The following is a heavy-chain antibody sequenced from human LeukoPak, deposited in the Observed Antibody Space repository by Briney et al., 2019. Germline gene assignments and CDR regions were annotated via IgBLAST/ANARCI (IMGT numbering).Heavy chain of an antibody. V-gene: IGHV3-30*02. CDR1: GFTFRSYG. J-gene: IGHJ2*01. D-gene: IGHD4-23*01. CDR2: IRYDGNYQ. Sequence: GGSLRLTCSASGFTFRSYGFHWVRQAPGKGLEWVAFIRYDGNYQSYPDSVRGRFTISRDNSKNTLYLQVSSLRPEDTAIYYCAKDGTDYGRNSYDWFFDLWGRGTLVTVSS. CDR3: AKDGTDYGRNSYDWFFDL.